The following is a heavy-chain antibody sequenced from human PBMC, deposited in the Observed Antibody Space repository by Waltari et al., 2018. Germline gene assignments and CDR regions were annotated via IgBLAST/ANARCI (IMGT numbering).Heavy chain of an antibody. Sequence: QVQLQESGPGLVKPSETLSLTCAVSGYSISSGYYWGWIRQPPGKGLEWIGSIYHSGGTYYNPSLKSRVTISVDTSKNQFSLKLSSVTAADTAVYYCARGGIFGVVPPYAFDIWGQGTMVTVSS. V-gene: IGHV4-38-2*01. J-gene: IGHJ3*02. D-gene: IGHD3-3*01. CDR2: IYHSGGT. CDR3: ARGGIFGVVPPYAFDI. CDR1: GYSISSGYY.